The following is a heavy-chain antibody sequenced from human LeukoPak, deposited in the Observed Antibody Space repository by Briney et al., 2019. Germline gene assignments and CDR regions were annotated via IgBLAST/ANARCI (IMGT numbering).Heavy chain of an antibody. J-gene: IGHJ4*02. Sequence: GGSLRLSCVVSGFTLSSRWMMWVRQAPGEGLEWMTNINRDGSEKNYVDSVKGRFTITRDNAENSLYLQMNSLKVEDSAIYYCATYDSWSGYNIAYWGQGTLVTVSP. CDR3: ATYDSWSGYNIAY. V-gene: IGHV3-7*03. CDR1: GFTLSSRW. D-gene: IGHD3-3*01. CDR2: INRDGSEK.